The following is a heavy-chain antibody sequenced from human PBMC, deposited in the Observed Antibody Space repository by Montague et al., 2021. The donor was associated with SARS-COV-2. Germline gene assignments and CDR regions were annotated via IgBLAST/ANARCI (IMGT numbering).Heavy chain of an antibody. CDR3: ARDGFGELSSYYYYGMDV. J-gene: IGHJ6*02. D-gene: IGHD3-10*01. Sequence: SLRLSCAASGFTFSSYWMSWVRQAPGKRLEWVANIKQDGSEKYYVDSVKGRFTISRDNAKNSLYLQMNSLRAEDTAVYYCARDGFGELSSYYYYGMDVWGQGTTVTVSS. CDR1: GFTFSSYW. CDR2: IKQDGSEK. V-gene: IGHV3-7*01.